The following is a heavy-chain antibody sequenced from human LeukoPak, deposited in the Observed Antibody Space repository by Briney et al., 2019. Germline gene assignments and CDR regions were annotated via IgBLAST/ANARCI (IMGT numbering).Heavy chain of an antibody. Sequence: PGGSLRLSCAASGFTFSSYGMHWVRQAPGKGLEWVVVIWYDGSNKYYADSVKGRFTISRDNSKNTLYLQMNSLRAEDTAVYYCAKGFSSSSWYSPFDYWGQGTLVPVSS. CDR3: AKGFSSSSWYSPFDY. CDR2: IWYDGSNK. V-gene: IGHV3-33*06. D-gene: IGHD6-13*01. CDR1: GFTFSSYG. J-gene: IGHJ4*02.